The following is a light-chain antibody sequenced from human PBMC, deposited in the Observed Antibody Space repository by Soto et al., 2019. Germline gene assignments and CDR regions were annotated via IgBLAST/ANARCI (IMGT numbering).Light chain of an antibody. Sequence: EIVLTQSPATLSLSPGDRATLSCRASQSVTTYINWFQQKPGQPPRLLIYEASTRVTGIPDRISGSGSATDFSLTISSLEPEDSAVSYCQQNSNLQATFGQGTKVEIK. CDR2: EAS. V-gene: IGKV3D-11*02. CDR3: QQNSNLQAT. CDR1: QSVTTY. J-gene: IGKJ1*01.